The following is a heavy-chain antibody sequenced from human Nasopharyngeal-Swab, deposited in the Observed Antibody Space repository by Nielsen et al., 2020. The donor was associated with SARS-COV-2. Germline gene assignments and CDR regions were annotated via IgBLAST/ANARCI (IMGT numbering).Heavy chain of an antibody. J-gene: IGHJ6*03. CDR1: GYTFTGYY. CDR2: INPNSGGT. V-gene: IGHV1-2*06. Sequence: ASVKVSCKASGYTFTGYYMHWVRQAPGQGLEWMGRINPNSGGTNYAQKFQGRVTMTRDTSISTAYMELSRLRYDDTAVYYCARVSGYYYYMDVWGKGTTFTVSS. CDR3: ARVSGYYYYMDV.